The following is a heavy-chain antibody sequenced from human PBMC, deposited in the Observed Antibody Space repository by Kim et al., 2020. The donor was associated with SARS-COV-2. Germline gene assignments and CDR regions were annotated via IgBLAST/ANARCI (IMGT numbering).Heavy chain of an antibody. CDR3: ASRIAARGVDY. J-gene: IGHJ4*02. CDR1: GGSFSGYY. V-gene: IGHV4-34*01. Sequence: SETLPLTCAVYGGSFSGYYWSWIRQPPGKGLEWIGEINHSGSTNYNPSLKSRVTISVDTSQNQFSLKLSSVTAADTAVYYCASRIAARGVDYWGQGTLVTVSS. CDR2: INHSGST. D-gene: IGHD6-6*01.